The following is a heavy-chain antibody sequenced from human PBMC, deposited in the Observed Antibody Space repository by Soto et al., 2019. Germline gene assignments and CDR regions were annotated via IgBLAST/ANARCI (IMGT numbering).Heavy chain of an antibody. D-gene: IGHD3-10*01. CDR3: ERGLRFVDLHYYFDS. J-gene: IGHJ4*02. V-gene: IGHV3-11*01. CDR2: ISSTGTTI. Sequence: QERLVESGGGLVKPGGSLRLSCETSGFTFGDYYMSWIRQAPGRGLEWVSLISSTGTTIQYADSVKGRFTISRDNVRSTMFLMMNNLKSEDTAVYYCERGLRFVDLHYYFDSWGQGTLVTVSS. CDR1: GFTFGDYY.